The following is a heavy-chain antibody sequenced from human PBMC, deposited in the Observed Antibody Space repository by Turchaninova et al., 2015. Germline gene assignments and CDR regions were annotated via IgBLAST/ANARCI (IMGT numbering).Heavy chain of an antibody. CDR1: GFTFSSYA. CDR2: ISVNGLST. V-gene: IGHV3-64D*06. D-gene: IGHD1/OR15-1a*01. J-gene: IGHJ4*02. Sequence: EVQLVESGGGLVQPGGSLRLSCSASGFTFSSYALHWVRPAPGKGLEYVSTISVNGLSTYYAESVKGRFTISRDNSKNTLYLQMSSLRPEDTAVYYCVKPSLNIHFDNWGQGTLVTVSS. CDR3: VKPSLNIHFDN.